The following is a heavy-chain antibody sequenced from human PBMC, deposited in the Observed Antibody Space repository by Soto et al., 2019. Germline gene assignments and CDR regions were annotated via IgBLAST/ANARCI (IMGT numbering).Heavy chain of an antibody. J-gene: IGHJ6*02. CDR2: INPTGGDT. D-gene: IGHD2-2*01. CDR1: GYTFTTYF. CDR3: ARGSYASNVFIMDV. V-gene: IGHV1-46*01. Sequence: ASVKVSCKASGYTFTTYFMHWVRQAPGQGFEWMGRINPTGGDTVYAKKFQGRVTVSRDTSTSTVYIELGSLTSKDTAVYYCARGSYASNVFIMDVWGQGTTVTAYS.